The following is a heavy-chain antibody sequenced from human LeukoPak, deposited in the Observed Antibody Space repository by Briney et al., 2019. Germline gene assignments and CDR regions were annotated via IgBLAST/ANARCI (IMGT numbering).Heavy chain of an antibody. J-gene: IGHJ4*02. CDR2: ISGSGVNR. V-gene: IGHV3-23*01. Sequence: GGSLRLSCAASGFTFSSYSMNWVRQAPGKGLEWVSTISGSGVNRDYADSVKGRFIISRDNSKNTLYLQMNSLRAEDTAVYYCAKGSLSYSSSWYPSGDYFDYWGQGTLVTVPS. CDR1: GFTFSSYS. D-gene: IGHD6-13*01. CDR3: AKGSLSYSSSWYPSGDYFDY.